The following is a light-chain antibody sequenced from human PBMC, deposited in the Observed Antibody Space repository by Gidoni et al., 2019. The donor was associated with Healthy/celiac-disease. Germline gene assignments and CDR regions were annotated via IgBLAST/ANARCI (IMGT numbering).Light chain of an antibody. V-gene: IGKV3-11*01. J-gene: IGKJ2*01. CDR3: QQRSNGPPVYT. CDR1: QSVSCY. CDR2: DAS. Sequence: EIVLTQSPATLSLSPGERSTLSCRASQSVSCYLACYQQKPGQDPRLLISDASNSATGIPARFSGSGSGTDFTLTSSSLEPEDFAVYYCQQRSNGPPVYTFGQGTKLEIK.